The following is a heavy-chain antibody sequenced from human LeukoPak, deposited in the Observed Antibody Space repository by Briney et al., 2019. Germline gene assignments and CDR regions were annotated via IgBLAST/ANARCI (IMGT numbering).Heavy chain of an antibody. V-gene: IGHV3-7*01. CDR1: GVSFRNYW. D-gene: IGHD5-12*01. Sequence: PGGSLRLSCAASGVSFRNYWMGWGRQAPGKGLEWVANIKHDGSEIYYVDSVEGRFTISRDTAKDSLFLQMNSLRVEDTAVYYCARDRGHSSYDLYDYWGQGTLVTVSS. CDR2: IKHDGSEI. J-gene: IGHJ4*02. CDR3: ARDRGHSSYDLYDY.